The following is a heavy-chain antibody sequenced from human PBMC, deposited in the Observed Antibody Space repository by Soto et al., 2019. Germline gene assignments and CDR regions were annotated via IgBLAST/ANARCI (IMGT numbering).Heavy chain of an antibody. CDR1: GYTFNTYG. V-gene: IGHV1-18*01. D-gene: IGHD3-3*01. CDR2: IGTHNGDT. Sequence: QVQLVQSGPEVKKPGASVKVSCKASGYTFNTYGFSWVRQAPGQGLEWVGWIGTHNGDTTYAQKFQGRVTMTIDTSTTTSYVELRSLTSADTAMYFCARDWRGAEGFDPWCQGTLVTVSS. J-gene: IGHJ5*02. CDR3: ARDWRGAEGFDP.